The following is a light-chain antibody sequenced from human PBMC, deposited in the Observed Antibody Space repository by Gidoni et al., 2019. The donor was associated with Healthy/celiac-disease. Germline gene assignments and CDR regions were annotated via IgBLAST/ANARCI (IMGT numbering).Light chain of an antibody. J-gene: IGLJ2*01. V-gene: IGLV1-47*01. CDR2: RNN. CDR3: AAWDDSLSGVV. Sequence: QSVLTQPPSTSGPPGQRVTISCSGSSSNIGSNDVYRYQQLPGTAPKLLIYRNNQPPSGVPDRFSSSKSGTSASLAISELRSDDEADYYCAAWDDSLSGVVFGGGTKLTGL. CDR1: SSNIGSND.